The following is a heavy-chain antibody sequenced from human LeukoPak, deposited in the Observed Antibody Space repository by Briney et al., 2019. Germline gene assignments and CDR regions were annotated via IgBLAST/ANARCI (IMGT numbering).Heavy chain of an antibody. Sequence: SGILSPTCGVSGGSISGTNWWSWVRQPPGQGLEWIGEISLAGQTNYNPSLNGRVTMSLDKSSNQLSLHLTSVTAADTATYFCSRESGPFCPFGYWGQGTLVIVSS. J-gene: IGHJ4*02. CDR3: SRESGPFCPFGY. CDR2: ISLAGQT. CDR1: GGSISGTNW. D-gene: IGHD1-26*01. V-gene: IGHV4-4*02.